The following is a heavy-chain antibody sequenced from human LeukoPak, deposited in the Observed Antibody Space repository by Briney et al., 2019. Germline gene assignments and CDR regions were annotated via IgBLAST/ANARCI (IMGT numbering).Heavy chain of an antibody. D-gene: IGHD4-23*01. CDR3: ARELVTSSY. J-gene: IGHJ4*02. CDR1: GFTFSSYI. Sequence: GGSLRLSCAASGFTFSSYIMNWVRQAPGKGLEWVSSISSSSSSIYYADSVQGRFTISRDNAKGSLYLQMNSLRAEDTAIYYCARELVTSSYWGQGTLVTVSS. CDR2: ISSSSSSI. V-gene: IGHV3-21*01.